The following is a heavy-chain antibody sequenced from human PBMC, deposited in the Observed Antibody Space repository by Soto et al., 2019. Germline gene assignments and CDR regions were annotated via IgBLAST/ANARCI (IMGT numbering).Heavy chain of an antibody. CDR2: ISYDGSNT. J-gene: IGHJ4*02. V-gene: IGHV3-30*03. CDR3: ATGGLLQFLEWFKN. Sequence: PGGSLRLSCAASGFTFRSYGMHWFRQAPGKGLEWVAVISYDGSNTYYADSVKGRFALSRDNSKNTLYLQMNSLRAEDTAVYYCATGGLLQFLEWFKNWGQGTLVTVSS. D-gene: IGHD3-3*01. CDR1: GFTFRSYG.